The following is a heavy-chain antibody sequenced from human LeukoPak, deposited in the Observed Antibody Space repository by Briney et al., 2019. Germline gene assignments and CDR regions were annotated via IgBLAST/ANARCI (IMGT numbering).Heavy chain of an antibody. D-gene: IGHD4-17*01. CDR3: ARALRTVWGYYFDY. V-gene: IGHV3-23*01. Sequence: GGSLRLSCAASGFTFGNYAMKWVRQAPGKGLEWVSGISGSGFSTYYADSVKGRFTISRDNSKNSLYLLMNSLRAEDTAVYYCARALRTVWGYYFDYWGQGTLVTVSS. CDR1: GFTFGNYA. J-gene: IGHJ4*02. CDR2: ISGSGFST.